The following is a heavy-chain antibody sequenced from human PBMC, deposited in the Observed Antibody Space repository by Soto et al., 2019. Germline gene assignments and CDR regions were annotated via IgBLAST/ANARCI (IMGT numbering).Heavy chain of an antibody. J-gene: IGHJ5*02. D-gene: IGHD6-19*01. CDR3: AHLASYSSGWYGSKLNWLDP. Sequence: QITLKESGPTLVKPTQTLTLTCTFSGFSLSTSGVGVGWIRQPPGKALEWLALIYWDDDKRYSPSLKSRLTITKDTSKNQVALTMTNMDPVDTATYYCAHLASYSSGWYGSKLNWLDPWGQGTLVTVSS. V-gene: IGHV2-5*02. CDR1: GFSLSTSGVG. CDR2: IYWDDDK.